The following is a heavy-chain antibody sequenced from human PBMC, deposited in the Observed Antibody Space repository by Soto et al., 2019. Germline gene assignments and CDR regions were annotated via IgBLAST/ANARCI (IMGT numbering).Heavy chain of an antibody. CDR2: IIPILGIA. Sequence: ASVKVSCKASGYTFTGYYMHRVRQAPGQGLEWMGRIIPILGIANYAQKFQGRVTITADKSTSTAYMELSSLRSDDTAVYYCARAGAAAGPFDSWGESTLVTVSP. CDR3: ARAGAAAGPFDS. D-gene: IGHD6-13*01. CDR1: GYTFTGYY. J-gene: IGHJ4*01. V-gene: IGHV1-69*04.